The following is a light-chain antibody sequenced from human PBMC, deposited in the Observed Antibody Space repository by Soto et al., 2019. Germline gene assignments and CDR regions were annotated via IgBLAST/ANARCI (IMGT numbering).Light chain of an antibody. V-gene: IGLV2-18*02. CDR1: SRDVGSYNR. CDR3: SSYTSSSTWV. Sequence: QSALTQPPSVSGSPGQSVTISCTGTSRDVGSYNRVSWYQQPPGPAPKLLIYQVSNRPSGVHDRFSGSKSGNTAYLTISGLQAEDEADYYCSSYTSSSTWVFGGGTKLTVL. J-gene: IGLJ3*02. CDR2: QVS.